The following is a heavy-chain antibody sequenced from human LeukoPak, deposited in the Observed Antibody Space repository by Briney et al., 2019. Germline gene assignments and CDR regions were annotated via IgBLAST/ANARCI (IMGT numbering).Heavy chain of an antibody. CDR3: ARALGYCSSASCYYFDN. CDR2: ISSRSSTI. Sequence: GGFLRLSCAASGFTFSSYSMNWVRQAPGKGLEWVSYISSRSSTIYYADSVKGRFTISRDNAKNSLYLQMNSLRAEDTAVYYCARALGYCSSASCYYFDNWGQGTLVTVSS. J-gene: IGHJ4*02. V-gene: IGHV3-48*01. CDR1: GFTFSSYS. D-gene: IGHD2-2*01.